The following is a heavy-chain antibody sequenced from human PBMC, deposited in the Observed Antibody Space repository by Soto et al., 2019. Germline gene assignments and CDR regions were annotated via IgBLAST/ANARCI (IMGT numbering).Heavy chain of an antibody. Sequence: QVRLQQSGPGLVKPSDTLSLTCIVSGGSVNSYYWSWTRQPPGKGLEWIGYIYYTGDTNYNPSLKSRITMAVDTSRNQVSLNFDSVTTADSAIYFGARDRLAATPGDYYYYGMDVWGRGTTVTVSS. D-gene: IGHD2-15*01. J-gene: IGHJ6*02. CDR2: IYYTGDT. V-gene: IGHV4-59*02. CDR3: ARDRLAATPGDYYYYGMDV. CDR1: GGSVNSYY.